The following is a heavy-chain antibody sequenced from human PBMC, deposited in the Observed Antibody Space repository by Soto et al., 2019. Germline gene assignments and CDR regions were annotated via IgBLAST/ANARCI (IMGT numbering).Heavy chain of an antibody. Sequence: SVKVSCKASGGTFSSYAISWVRQAPGQGLEWMGGIIPIFGTANYAQKFQGRVTITADESTSTAYMELSSVTAADTAVYYCARDGEVAAYYYGSGSPHYYYYGMDVWGQGTTVTVSS. CDR1: GGTFSSYA. V-gene: IGHV1-69*13. J-gene: IGHJ6*02. CDR3: ARDGEVAAYYYGSGSPHYYYYGMDV. D-gene: IGHD3-10*01. CDR2: IIPIFGTA.